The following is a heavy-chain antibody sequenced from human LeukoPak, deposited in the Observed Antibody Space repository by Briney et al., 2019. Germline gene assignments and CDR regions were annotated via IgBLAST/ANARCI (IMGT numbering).Heavy chain of an antibody. V-gene: IGHV2-5*01. Sequence: ESGPTLVKPTQTLTLTRTFSGFSLRNSGVGGGLVRQPPGKGLGGLSLIYWNDDKRYSPSLKSRLTITKDTSKNQVVLTMTNMDPVDTATYYCAHKTSSGYYYVGYFDYWGQGTLVTVSS. CDR2: IYWNDDK. CDR1: GFSLRNSGVG. D-gene: IGHD3-22*01. J-gene: IGHJ4*02. CDR3: AHKTSSGYYYVGYFDY.